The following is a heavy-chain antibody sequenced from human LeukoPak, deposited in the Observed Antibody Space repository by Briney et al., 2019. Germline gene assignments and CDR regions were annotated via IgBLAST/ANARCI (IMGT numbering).Heavy chain of an antibody. V-gene: IGHV4-4*07. D-gene: IGHD1-26*01. CDR1: GGSISSYY. CDR2: IYTSGST. J-gene: IGHJ4*02. CDR3: ARGRWISGSYYNFDR. Sequence: SETLSLTCTVSGGSISSYYWSWIRQPAGKGLEWIGRIYTSGSTNYNPSLKSRVTMSVDTSNSQFSLKVNSVTAADTAVYHCARGRWISGSYYNFDRWGQGTLVTVSS.